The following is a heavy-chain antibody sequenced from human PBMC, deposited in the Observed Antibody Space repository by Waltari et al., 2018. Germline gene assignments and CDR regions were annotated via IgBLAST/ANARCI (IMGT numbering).Heavy chain of an antibody. CDR1: GGSISSSSYY. D-gene: IGHD6-19*01. Sequence: QLQLQASGPGLVKPSETLSLTCTVSGGSISSSSYYWGWIRQPPGKGLEWIGSIYYSGSTYYNPSLKSRVTISVDTSKNQFSLKLSSVTAADTAVYYCARPGDSSGWNWYFDLWGRGTLVTVSS. V-gene: IGHV4-39*01. J-gene: IGHJ2*01. CDR2: IYYSGST. CDR3: ARPGDSSGWNWYFDL.